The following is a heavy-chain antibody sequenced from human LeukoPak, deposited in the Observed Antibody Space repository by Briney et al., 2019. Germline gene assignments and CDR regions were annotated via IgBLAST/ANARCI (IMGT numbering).Heavy chain of an antibody. CDR1: GYPFTSYG. D-gene: IGHD6-6*01. J-gene: IGHJ4*02. CDR2: ICAYTGNT. CDR3: ARSYSSSSNFDY. V-gene: IGHV1-18*01. Sequence: ASVKVSCTASGYPFTSYGITWVRQAPGQGPEWMGWICAYTGNTNYAQKFQGRVSMTTGTSTTTAYMELSSLTSDDTAVYYCARSYSSSSNFDYWGQGTLVTVSS.